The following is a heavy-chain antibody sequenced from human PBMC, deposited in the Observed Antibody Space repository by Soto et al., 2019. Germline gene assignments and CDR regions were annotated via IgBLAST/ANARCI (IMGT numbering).Heavy chain of an antibody. CDR3: AGPGYSSQDY. CDR2: ISGSGDGT. D-gene: IGHD5-18*01. J-gene: IGHJ4*02. Sequence: GGSLRLSCAASGFTFSSFALSWVRQAPGKGLEWVSAISGSGDGTDYADSVKGRLTISRDNSKNTLYLQMNSLRAEDTAVYYCAGPGYSSQDYWGQGALVTVSS. CDR1: GFTFSSFA. V-gene: IGHV3-23*01.